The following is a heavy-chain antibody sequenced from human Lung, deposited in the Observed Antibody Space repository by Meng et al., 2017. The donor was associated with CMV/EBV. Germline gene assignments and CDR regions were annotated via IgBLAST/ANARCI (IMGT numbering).Heavy chain of an antibody. Sequence: XVSXXGSGYSFTSYWIGWVRQMPGKGLEWMGIIYPGDSDTRYSPSFQGQVTISADKSISTAYLQWSSLKASDTAMYYCASRLYDSLYYYDYWGQGALVTVSS. J-gene: IGHJ4*02. CDR2: IYPGDSDT. V-gene: IGHV5-51*01. CDR3: ASRLYDSLYYYDY. D-gene: IGHD3-3*01. CDR1: GYSFTSYW.